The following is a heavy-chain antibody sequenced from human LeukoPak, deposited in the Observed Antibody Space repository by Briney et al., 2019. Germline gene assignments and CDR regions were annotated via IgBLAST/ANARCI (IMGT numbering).Heavy chain of an antibody. CDR2: IQYDGSNK. D-gene: IGHD1-26*01. Sequence: GGSLRLSCAASGFTFSTYGMHWVRQAPGKGLEWVAFIQYDGSNKQYADSVKGRFTISRDNSKSTLYLQMNSLRAEDTAVYYCAKDMGVSGSYWNYFDYWGQGTLVTVSS. CDR1: GFTFSTYG. V-gene: IGHV3-30*02. J-gene: IGHJ4*02. CDR3: AKDMGVSGSYWNYFDY.